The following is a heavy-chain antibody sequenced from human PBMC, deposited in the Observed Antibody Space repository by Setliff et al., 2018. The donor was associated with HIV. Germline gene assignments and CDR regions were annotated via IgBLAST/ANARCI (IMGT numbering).Heavy chain of an antibody. Sequence: SETLSLTCTVTDDSISGSSYYWAWIRQSPGKGLEWIGSIYYSGSTYYNPSLKSRVTISVVTSKNQSSLKLSSVTAADTAVYYCARDGPLVVPAANLGWFDPWGQGTLVTVSS. CDR1: DDSISGSSYY. CDR2: IYYSGST. V-gene: IGHV4-39*07. D-gene: IGHD2-2*01. J-gene: IGHJ5*02. CDR3: ARDGPLVVPAANLGWFDP.